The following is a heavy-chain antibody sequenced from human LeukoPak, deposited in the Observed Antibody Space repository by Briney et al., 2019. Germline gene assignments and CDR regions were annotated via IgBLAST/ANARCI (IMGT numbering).Heavy chain of an antibody. J-gene: IGHJ4*02. CDR1: GFTFSSYA. CDR2: MYSSGST. V-gene: IGHV4-30-4*08. D-gene: IGHD3-9*01. Sequence: LRLSCAASGFTFSSYAMSWVRQAPGKGLEWIGYMYSSGSTYYNPSLMSRITMSADTSKNQFSLKLNSVTAADTAVYYCARNIILTGYSPFDYWGQGTLVTVSS. CDR3: ARNIILTGYSPFDY.